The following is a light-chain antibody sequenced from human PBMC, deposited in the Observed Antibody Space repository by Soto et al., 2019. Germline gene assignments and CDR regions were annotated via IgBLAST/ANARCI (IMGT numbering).Light chain of an antibody. V-gene: IGKV3-20*01. CDR3: QQYSTLPHT. J-gene: IGKJ2*01. CDR2: GAS. Sequence: EIVLTQSPGSLSLSPGERATLSCRASQSVSGSHLAWYQQKPGQAPRLLIYGASSRATGIPDRFSGRGSGTDFTLTISRLEPEDFAVYYCQQYSTLPHTFGQGTKLEV. CDR1: QSVSGSH.